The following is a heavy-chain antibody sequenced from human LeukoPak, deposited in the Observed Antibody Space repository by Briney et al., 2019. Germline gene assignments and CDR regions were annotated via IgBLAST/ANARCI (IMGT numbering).Heavy chain of an antibody. CDR1: GYTFTGYY. J-gene: IGHJ4*02. CDR3: ARAYVWGSYLDY. Sequence: ASVKVSCKASGYTFTGYYMHWVRQAPGQGLEWMGWINPNSGGTNYAQKFQGRVTMTRDTSISTAYMELSRLRSDDTAVYYCARAYVWGSYLDYWGQGTLVTVSS. V-gene: IGHV1-2*02. D-gene: IGHD3-16*02. CDR2: INPNSGGT.